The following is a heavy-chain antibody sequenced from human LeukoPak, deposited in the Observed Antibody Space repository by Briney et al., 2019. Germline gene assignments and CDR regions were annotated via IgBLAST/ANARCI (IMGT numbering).Heavy chain of an antibody. CDR3: ARGRPYCSGGSCYGVWFDP. CDR2: INHSGST. V-gene: IGHV4-34*01. Sequence: SETLSLTCTVSGGSMRSYYWSWIRQPPGKGQEWIGEINHSGSTNYNPSLKSRVTISVDTSKNQFSLKLSSVTAADTAVYYCARGRPYCSGGSCYGVWFDPWGQGTLVTVSS. CDR1: GGSMRSYY. J-gene: IGHJ5*02. D-gene: IGHD2-15*01.